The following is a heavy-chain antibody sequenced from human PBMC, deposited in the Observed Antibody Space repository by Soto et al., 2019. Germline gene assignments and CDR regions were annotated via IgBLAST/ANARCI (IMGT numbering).Heavy chain of an antibody. V-gene: IGHV4-30-4*01. CDR3: ARGGPTGGSYKYNWFDP. CDR1: GVSLCGAGDY. CDR2: IYYSGST. J-gene: IGHJ5*02. Sequence: SETLSLTCPFSGVSLCGAGDYWSWLRPPPRKCLEWIGYIYYSGSTYYNPSLKSRVAISVDTSKNQFSLKLSSVTAADTAVYYCARGGPTGGSYKYNWFDPWGQGTLVTVSS. D-gene: IGHD2-15*01.